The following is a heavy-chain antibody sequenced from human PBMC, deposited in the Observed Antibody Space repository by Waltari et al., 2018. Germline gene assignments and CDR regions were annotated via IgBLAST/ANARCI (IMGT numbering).Heavy chain of an antibody. Sequence: QVQLRQWGAGLLKPSETLSLTCAVYGGSISTYYWTWIRQSPGKGLEWIAELDPYGNAKYNPSLRSRVSISLDTSNNQFSLRLTSMTAADAAIYYCARVESLLWLANRELYYFDHWGQGTLVTVSS. V-gene: IGHV4-34*01. CDR2: LDPYGNA. J-gene: IGHJ4*02. CDR1: GGSISTYY. CDR3: ARVESLLWLANRELYYFDH. D-gene: IGHD6-19*01.